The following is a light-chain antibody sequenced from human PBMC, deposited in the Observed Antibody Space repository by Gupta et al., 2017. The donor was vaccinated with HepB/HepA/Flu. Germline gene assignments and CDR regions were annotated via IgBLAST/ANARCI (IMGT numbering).Light chain of an antibody. V-gene: IGKV1-39*01. Sequence: DLQMTQSPSSLSASVGGRVTITCRASQSVSTYLNWYQHKPGKAPKVLIYGASNLQSGVPSRFSGSGSGSEFTLTISSLQPEDFATYYCQQSESPSRTFGQGTTVDIK. CDR1: QSVSTY. CDR2: GAS. J-gene: IGKJ1*01. CDR3: QQSESPSRT.